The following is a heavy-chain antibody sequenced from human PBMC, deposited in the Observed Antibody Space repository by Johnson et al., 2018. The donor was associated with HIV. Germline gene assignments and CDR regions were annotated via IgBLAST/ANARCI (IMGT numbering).Heavy chain of an antibody. Sequence: VQLVESGGGLVKPGGSLRLSCVASGFTFSDYYMTWIRQAPGKGLEWVASIKLDGSEIHYVDSVKGRFTISRDNAKKSVYLQMSSLKGEDTAIYYCAMERMGGFDIWGQGTMVTVSS. CDR2: IKLDGSEI. CDR1: GFTFSDYY. CDR3: AMERMGGFDI. J-gene: IGHJ3*02. V-gene: IGHV3-7*03. D-gene: IGHD1-26*01.